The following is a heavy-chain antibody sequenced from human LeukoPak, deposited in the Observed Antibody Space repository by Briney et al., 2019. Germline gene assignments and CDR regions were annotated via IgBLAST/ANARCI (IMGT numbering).Heavy chain of an antibody. Sequence: GGSLRLSCSASGFVFTIYTMYWVRQAPGKGPEYVSTISGSGNGFSIYYADSVKGRFTISRDDSKSILYLQMNGLRSEDTAVYYCVKDFGRIRGTPDSWGQGTLVTVSS. D-gene: IGHD1-26*01. CDR3: VKDFGRIRGTPDS. CDR2: ISGSGNGFSI. J-gene: IGHJ4*02. V-gene: IGHV3-64D*06. CDR1: GFVFTIYT.